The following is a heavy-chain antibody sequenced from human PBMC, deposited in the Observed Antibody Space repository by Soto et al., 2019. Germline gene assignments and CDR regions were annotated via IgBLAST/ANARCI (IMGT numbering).Heavy chain of an antibody. CDR1: GFSLSNYA. CDR2: ITGSADKP. D-gene: IGHD2-2*01. V-gene: IGHV3-23*01. Sequence: VQLLESGGDLVQPGGSLRLSCAASGFSLSNYAMTWVRQAPGKGLEWVSGITGSADKPYYADSVKGRFIISRDNYKNTLYLQMNSLRAEDTALYYCARDCSSSSCSVWHYWGQGTLVTVSS. J-gene: IGHJ4*02. CDR3: ARDCSSSSCSVWHY.